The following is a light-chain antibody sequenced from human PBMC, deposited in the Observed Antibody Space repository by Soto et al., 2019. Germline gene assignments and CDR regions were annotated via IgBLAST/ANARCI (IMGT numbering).Light chain of an antibody. CDR3: SAWDASLSAYV. V-gene: IGLV1-47*01. CDR2: HNY. CDR1: SSNIGSDF. J-gene: IGLJ1*01. Sequence: QPVLTQPPSASGTPGQRVTISCSGSSSNIGSDFVYWYQQLPGTAPKLLIYHNYQRPSGVPDRFSGSKSGTSGSLAISDLRSEDEADYYCSAWDASLSAYVFGAGTKLTVL.